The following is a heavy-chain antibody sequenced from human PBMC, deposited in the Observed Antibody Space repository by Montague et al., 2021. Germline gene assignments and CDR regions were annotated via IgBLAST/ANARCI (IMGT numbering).Heavy chain of an antibody. V-gene: IGHV4-4*07. CDR2: LSNGGST. J-gene: IGHJ6*03. D-gene: IGHD1-26*01. CDR3: ARDRVGASGYFYYYYMDV. Sequence: SETLSLTCTVFGGSISTYSWNWIRQPAGKGLGWIGRLSNGGSTNSNPSLKSRVSMSVDTSKNQFSLKLSSVTAADTAVYVCARDRVGASGYFYYYYMDVWGRGTTVTVSS. CDR1: GGSISTYS.